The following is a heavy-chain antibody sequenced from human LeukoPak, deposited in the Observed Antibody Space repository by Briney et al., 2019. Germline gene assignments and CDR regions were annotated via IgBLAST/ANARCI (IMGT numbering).Heavy chain of an antibody. CDR3: ARGRIVGASHDY. D-gene: IGHD1-26*01. CDR1: GFTFSSYA. V-gene: IGHV3-30*04. Sequence: GGTLRLSCAASGFTFSSYAMHWVRQAPGNGLEWVAVISYDGSNKYYADSVTGRFTIPRDNSKNTLYLQMNSLRAEDTAVYYCARGRIVGASHDYWGEGTLVTVSS. J-gene: IGHJ4*02. CDR2: ISYDGSNK.